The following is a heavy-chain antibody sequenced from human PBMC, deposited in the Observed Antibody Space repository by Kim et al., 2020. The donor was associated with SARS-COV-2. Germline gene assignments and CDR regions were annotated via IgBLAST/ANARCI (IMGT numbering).Heavy chain of an antibody. CDR2: ISSSGRHI. J-gene: IGHJ4*02. D-gene: IGHD6-19*01. Sequence: GGSLRLSCTASGFTLTSYSMNWVRQAPGKGLEWVSCISSSGRHIYYEDSMKGRFTISRDTAKNSVYLEMNSLRAEDTAIYYCASESAISGWSFDHWGQGTLVTVSS. V-gene: IGHV3-21*01. CDR1: GFTLTSYS. CDR3: ASESAISGWSFDH.